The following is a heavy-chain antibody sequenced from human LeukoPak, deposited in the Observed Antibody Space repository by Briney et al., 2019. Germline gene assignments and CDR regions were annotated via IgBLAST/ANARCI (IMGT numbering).Heavy chain of an antibody. J-gene: IGHJ6*02. CDR1: GGSISSGSYY. D-gene: IGHD3-22*01. CDR2: IYTSGST. Sequence: SQTPSLTCTVSGGSISSGSYYWSWIRQPAGKGLEWIGRIYTSGSTNYNPSLKSRVTISVDTSKNQFSLKLSSVTAADTAVYYCAREWWYYDSSGYYYYYGMDVWGQGTTVTVSS. CDR3: AREWWYYDSSGYYYYYGMDV. V-gene: IGHV4-61*02.